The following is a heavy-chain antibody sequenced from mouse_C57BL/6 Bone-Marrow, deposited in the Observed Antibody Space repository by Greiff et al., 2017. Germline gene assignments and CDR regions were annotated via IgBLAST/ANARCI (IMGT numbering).Heavy chain of an antibody. Sequence: VQLQQSGPELVKPGASVKMSCTASGYTFTDYNMHWVKQSPGKSLEWIGYINPNNGGTSNNQKFKGKATLTVNKSTRTAYMELRSLTSEDSAVYYCANDLLWLRRYYYAMDYWGQGTSVTVSS. D-gene: IGHD2-2*01. CDR1: GYTFTDYN. J-gene: IGHJ4*01. CDR2: INPNNGGT. V-gene: IGHV1-22*01. CDR3: ANDLLWLRRYYYAMDY.